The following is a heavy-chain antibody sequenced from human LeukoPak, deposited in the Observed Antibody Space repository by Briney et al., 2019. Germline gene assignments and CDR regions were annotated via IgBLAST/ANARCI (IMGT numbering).Heavy chain of an antibody. J-gene: IGHJ4*02. CDR2: INPSGGST. D-gene: IGHD6-13*01. CDR1: GYTFTSYY. CDR3: ARDRIAAAGTNDY. V-gene: IGHV1-46*01. Sequence: ASVKVSCKASGYTFTSYYMHWVRQAPGQGLEWMGIINPSGGSTSNAQKFQGGVTMTRDTSTSTVYMELSSLRSEDTAVYYCARDRIAAAGTNDYWGQGTLVTVSS.